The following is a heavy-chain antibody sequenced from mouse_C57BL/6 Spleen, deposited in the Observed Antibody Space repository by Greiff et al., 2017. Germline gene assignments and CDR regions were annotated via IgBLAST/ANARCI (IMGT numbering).Heavy chain of an antibody. J-gene: IGHJ2*01. Sequence: QVQLQQSGAELVRPGSSVKLSCKASGYTFTSYWMDWVKQRPGQGLEWIGNIYPSDSETHYNQKFKDKATLTVDKSSSTAYMQLSSLTSEDSAVYYCARPEGLSYYFDYGGQGTTLTVSS. CDR2: IYPSDSET. V-gene: IGHV1-61*01. D-gene: IGHD2-4*01. CDR3: ARPEGLSYYFDY. CDR1: GYTFTSYW.